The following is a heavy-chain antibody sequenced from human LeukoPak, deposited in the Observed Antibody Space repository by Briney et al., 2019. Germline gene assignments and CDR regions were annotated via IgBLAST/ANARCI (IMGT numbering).Heavy chain of an antibody. V-gene: IGHV1-2*02. CDR3: ARGSSRGMDV. CDR1: GYIFTGYY. CDR2: INPNSGDT. J-gene: IGHJ6*02. Sequence: ASVKVSCKASGYIFTGYYIHWVRQGPGQGLEWMGWINPNSGDTNYAQKFQGRVTMTRDTSISTAYMELSGLRYEDTAVYYCARGSSRGMDVWGLGTTVIVS.